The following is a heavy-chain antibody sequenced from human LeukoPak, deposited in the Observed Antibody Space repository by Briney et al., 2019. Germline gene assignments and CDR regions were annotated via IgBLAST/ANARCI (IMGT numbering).Heavy chain of an antibody. CDR2: ISGSGGST. CDR3: AKPRGYSYGPFDY. J-gene: IGHJ4*02. CDR1: GFTFSSYA. D-gene: IGHD5-18*01. V-gene: IGHV3-23*01. Sequence: GGSLRLSCVASGFTFSSYAMSWVRQAPGKGLEWVSAISGSGGSTYYADSVKGRFTISRDNSKNTLYLQMNSLRAEDTAVYYCAKPRGYSYGPFDYWGQGTLVTVSS.